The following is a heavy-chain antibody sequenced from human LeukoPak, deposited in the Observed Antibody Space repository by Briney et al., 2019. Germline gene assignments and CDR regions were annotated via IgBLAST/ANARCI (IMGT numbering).Heavy chain of an antibody. CDR3: AKEGRGYYGSGTFDY. D-gene: IGHD3-10*01. CDR1: GFTFSSYG. V-gene: IGHV3-48*01. Sequence: GGSLRLSCAASGFTFSSYGMTWVRQAPGKGLEWVSYISSSSSTIYYADSAKGRFTISRDNSKNTLYLQMNSLRAEDTAVYYCAKEGRGYYGSGTFDYWGQGTLVTVSS. CDR2: ISSSSSTI. J-gene: IGHJ4*02.